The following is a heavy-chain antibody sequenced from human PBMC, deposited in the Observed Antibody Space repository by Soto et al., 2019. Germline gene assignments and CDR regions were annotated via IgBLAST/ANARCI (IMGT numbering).Heavy chain of an antibody. Sequence: PGGSLRLSCAASGFTFSSYAMSWVRQAPGKGLEWVSAISGSGGSTYDADSVKGRFTISRDNSKNTLYLQMNSLRAVDTSVYYCAKDRRLRFLEWAETYYYYGMDVWGQGTTVTVSS. CDR3: AKDRRLRFLEWAETYYYYGMDV. D-gene: IGHD3-3*01. J-gene: IGHJ6*02. V-gene: IGHV3-23*01. CDR2: ISGSGGST. CDR1: GFTFSSYA.